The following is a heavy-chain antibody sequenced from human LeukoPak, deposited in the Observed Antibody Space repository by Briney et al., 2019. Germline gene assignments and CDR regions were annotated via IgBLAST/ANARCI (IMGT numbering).Heavy chain of an antibody. CDR3: AEDHSGATVVTPFDY. D-gene: IGHD4-23*01. CDR2: ISSSSTI. V-gene: IGHV3-48*01. J-gene: IGHJ4*02. Sequence: PGGSLRLSCAASGFTFSSYSMNWVRQAPGKGLEWVSYISSSSTIYYADSVKGRFTISRDNAKNSLYLQMNSLRAEDTAVYYCAEDHSGATVVTPFDYWGQGTLVTVSS. CDR1: GFTFSSYS.